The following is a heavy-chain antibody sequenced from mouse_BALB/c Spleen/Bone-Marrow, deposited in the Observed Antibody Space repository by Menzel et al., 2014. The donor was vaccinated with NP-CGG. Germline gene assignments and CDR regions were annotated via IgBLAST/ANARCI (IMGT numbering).Heavy chain of an antibody. Sequence: SGAELVRPGASVKLSCKASGYTFTSYWINWVKQRPGQGLEWIGNIYPSDSYTNYNQKFKDKATLTVDKSSTTAYMQLSSPTSEDSAVYYCTRGGSSPYYFDYRGQGSTLTVSS. CDR2: IYPSDSYT. D-gene: IGHD1-1*01. J-gene: IGHJ2*01. CDR1: GYTFTSYW. CDR3: TRGGSSPYYFDY. V-gene: IGHV1-69*02.